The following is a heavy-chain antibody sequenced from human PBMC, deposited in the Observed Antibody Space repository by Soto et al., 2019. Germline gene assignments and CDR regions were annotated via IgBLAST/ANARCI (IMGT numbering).Heavy chain of an antibody. V-gene: IGHV4-59*01. CDR2: IYYSGST. J-gene: IGHJ5*02. Sequence: SETLSLTCTVSGGSISSYYWSWIRQPPGKGLEWIGYIYYSGSTNYNPSLKSRVTISVDTSKNQFSLKLSSVTAADTAVYYCAREIGSGYDYYNWFDPWGQGTLVTV. CDR3: AREIGSGYDYYNWFDP. D-gene: IGHD5-12*01. CDR1: GGSISSYY.